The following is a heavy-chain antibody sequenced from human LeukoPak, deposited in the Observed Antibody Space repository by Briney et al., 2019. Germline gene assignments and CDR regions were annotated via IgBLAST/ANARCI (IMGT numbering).Heavy chain of an antibody. CDR3: ARLTTGMYNWFDP. V-gene: IGHV4-59*01. Sequence: PSETLSLTCTVSGGSISSYSCTWIRQPPGRALEWIGYIYHSGGTNYNPSLKSRVTISVDTSKNRFSLKLSSVTAADTAVYYCARLTTGMYNWFDPWGQGTLVTVSS. J-gene: IGHJ5*02. CDR1: GGSISSYS. CDR2: IYHSGGT. D-gene: IGHD1-14*01.